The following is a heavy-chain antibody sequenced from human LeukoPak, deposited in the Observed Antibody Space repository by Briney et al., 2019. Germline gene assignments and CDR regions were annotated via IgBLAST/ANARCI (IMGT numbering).Heavy chain of an antibody. V-gene: IGHV3-21*01. CDR2: ISSSRSYI. CDR3: ARAPYYYDSSGYSY. CDR1: GFTFSSYS. Sequence: PGGSLRLSCAASGFTFSSYSMNWVRQAPGKGLEWVSFISSSRSYIYYADSVKGRFTISRDNAKNSLYLQMNSLRAEDTAVYYCARAPYYYDSSGYSYWGQGTLVTVSS. J-gene: IGHJ4*02. D-gene: IGHD3-22*01.